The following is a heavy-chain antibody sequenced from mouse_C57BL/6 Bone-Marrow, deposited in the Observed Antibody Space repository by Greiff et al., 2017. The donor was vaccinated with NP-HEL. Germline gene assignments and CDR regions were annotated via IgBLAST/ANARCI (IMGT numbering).Heavy chain of an antibody. D-gene: IGHD2-2*01. V-gene: IGHV1-42*01. J-gene: IGHJ3*01. CDR3: ARGLPAY. CDR1: GYSFTGYY. Sequence: EVQLQQSGPELVKPGASVKISCKASGYSFTGYYMNWVKQSPEKSLEWIGEINPSTGGTTYNQKFKAKATLTVDKSSSTAYMQLKSLTSEDSAVYYCARGLPAYWGQGTLVTVSA. CDR2: INPSTGGT.